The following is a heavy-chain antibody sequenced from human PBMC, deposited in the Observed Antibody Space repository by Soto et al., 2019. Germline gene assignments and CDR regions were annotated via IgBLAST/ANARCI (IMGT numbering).Heavy chain of an antibody. CDR2: ISAYNGNT. CDR1: GYTFTSYG. J-gene: IGHJ5*02. V-gene: IGHV1-18*01. D-gene: IGHD2-15*01. CDR3: ARDHGGGSDWGWFDP. Sequence: QVQLVQSGAEVKKHGASVKVSCKASGYTFTSYGISWVRQAPGQGLEWMGWISAYNGNTNYAQKLQGRVTMTTDTPTSTAYMEPRRLRSDDTAVYYCARDHGGGSDWGWFDPWGQGTLVTVSS.